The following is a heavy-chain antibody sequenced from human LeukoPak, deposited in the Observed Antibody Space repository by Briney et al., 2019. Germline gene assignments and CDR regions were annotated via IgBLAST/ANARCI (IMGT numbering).Heavy chain of an antibody. V-gene: IGHV4-4*02. J-gene: IGHJ4*02. CDR2: IYHSGST. D-gene: IGHD6-19*01. CDR3: ARVVGGSSGWYFDY. CDR1: GGSISSSNW. Sequence: SGTLSLTCAVSGGSISSSNWWSWVGQPPGKGLEGIGEIYHSGSTNYNPSLNSRGTISVDKSKNQFSLKLSSVTAADTAVYYCARVVGGSSGWYFDYWGQGTLVTVSS.